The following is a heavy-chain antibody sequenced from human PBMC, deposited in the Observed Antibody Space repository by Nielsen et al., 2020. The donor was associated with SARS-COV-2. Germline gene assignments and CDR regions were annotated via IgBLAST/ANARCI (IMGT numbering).Heavy chain of an antibody. V-gene: IGHV3-9*01. CDR3: TTDLPPFGLRTYFDY. J-gene: IGHJ4*02. D-gene: IGHD4-17*01. CDR1: GFTFDDYA. CDR2: ISWNSGSI. Sequence: SLKISCAASGFTFDDYAMHWVRQAPGKGLEWVSGISWNSGSIGYADSVKGRLTISRDNAKNSLYLQMNSLKTEDTAVYYCTTDLPPFGLRTYFDYWGQGILVTVSS.